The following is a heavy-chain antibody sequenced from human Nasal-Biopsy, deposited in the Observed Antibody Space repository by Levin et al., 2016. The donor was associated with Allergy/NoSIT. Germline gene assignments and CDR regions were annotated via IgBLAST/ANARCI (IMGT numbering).Heavy chain of an antibody. Sequence: GGSLRLSCAASGFNFNVFTMHWVRQAPGRGLEWLSSMRGKTNDKKYTDSVRGRFTISRDNAKESLYLQMNSLTVEDTAVYYCARDSNYQNAMDVWGRGTQVTVS. CDR3: ARDSNYQNAMDV. J-gene: IGHJ6*02. V-gene: IGHV3-21*01. CDR2: MRGKTNDK. CDR1: GFNFNVFT. D-gene: IGHD5-24*01.